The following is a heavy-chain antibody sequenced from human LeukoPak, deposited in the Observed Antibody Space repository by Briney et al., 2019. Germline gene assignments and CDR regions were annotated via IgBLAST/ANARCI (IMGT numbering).Heavy chain of an antibody. CDR2: ISSSSSYI. J-gene: IGHJ4*02. V-gene: IGHV3-21*01. CDR3: ARVGYDFWSGPTPDY. CDR1: GLTFSSYS. Sequence: GGSLRLSCAASGLTFSSYSMNWVRQAPGKGLEWASSISSSSSYIYYADSVKGRFTISRDNAKNSLYLQMNSLRAEDTAVYYCARVGYDFWSGPTPDYWGQGTLVTVSS. D-gene: IGHD3-3*01.